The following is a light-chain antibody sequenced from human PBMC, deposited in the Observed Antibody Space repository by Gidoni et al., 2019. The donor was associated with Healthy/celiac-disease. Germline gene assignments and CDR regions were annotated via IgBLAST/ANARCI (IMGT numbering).Light chain of an antibody. CDR2: DAS. V-gene: IGKV3-11*01. Sequence: EIVLPHSPSTLSLSPGERATLSCRASQSVSSYLAWYQQKPGHAPRLLIYDASNRATGIPARFSGSGSGTDFTLNISSLEPEDFAVYYCQQRSNWPRTFXGXTKVEIK. J-gene: IGKJ4*01. CDR1: QSVSSY. CDR3: QQRSNWPRT.